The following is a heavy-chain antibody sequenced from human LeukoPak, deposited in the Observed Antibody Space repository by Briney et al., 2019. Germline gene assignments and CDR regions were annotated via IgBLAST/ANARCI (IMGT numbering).Heavy chain of an antibody. J-gene: IGHJ5*02. V-gene: IGHV4-59*12. CDR1: GASISNYY. CDR3: ARAVIVVAAATQRNWFDP. D-gene: IGHD2-15*01. Sequence: SETLSLTCSVSGASISNYYWSWIRQPPGKGLEWIGYIYYSGSTNYNPSLRSRATISVDTSKNQFSLKLSSVTAADTAIYYCARAVIVVAAATQRNWFDPWGQGTLVTVSS. CDR2: IYYSGST.